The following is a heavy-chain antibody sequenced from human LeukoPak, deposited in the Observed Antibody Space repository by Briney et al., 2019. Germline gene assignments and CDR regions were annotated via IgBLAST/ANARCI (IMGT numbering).Heavy chain of an antibody. D-gene: IGHD3-10*01. CDR2: IKEDGSGK. V-gene: IGHV3-7*01. J-gene: IGHJ3*02. CDR1: GLSISGYW. Sequence: PGGSLRLSCVASGLSISGYWMSWVRQAPGKGLEWVANIKEDGSGKYYVDSVKGRFSISRDNAKNSVYLQMNSLRAEDTAVYYCASNVLSSFDMSGQGTMVTVSS. CDR3: ASNVLSSFDM.